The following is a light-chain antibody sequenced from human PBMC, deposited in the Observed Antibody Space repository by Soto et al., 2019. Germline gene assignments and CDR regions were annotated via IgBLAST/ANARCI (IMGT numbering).Light chain of an antibody. CDR3: QQYGSSPGT. CDR2: GAS. Sequence: EIVLTQSPGTLSLSPGARATLSCRASQSIASSYLAWYQQKPGQAPRLLIYGASSRATGIPDRFSGSGSGTDFTRTISRLEPEDFAVYYCQQYGSSPGTFGQGTKVEIK. CDR1: QSIASSY. V-gene: IGKV3-20*01. J-gene: IGKJ1*01.